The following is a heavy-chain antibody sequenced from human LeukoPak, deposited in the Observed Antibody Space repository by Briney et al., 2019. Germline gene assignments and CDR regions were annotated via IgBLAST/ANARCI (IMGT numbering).Heavy chain of an antibody. CDR3: ARRRAVAAVDY. D-gene: IGHD6-19*01. Sequence: SETLSLTCTVSGGSISSYYWSWIRQPPGKGLEWIGYIYYSGSTNYNPSLKSRVTISVDTSKNQFSLKLSSVTAADTAVYYCARRRAVAAVDYWGQGTLVTVSS. CDR1: GGSISSYY. J-gene: IGHJ4*02. V-gene: IGHV4-59*08. CDR2: IYYSGST.